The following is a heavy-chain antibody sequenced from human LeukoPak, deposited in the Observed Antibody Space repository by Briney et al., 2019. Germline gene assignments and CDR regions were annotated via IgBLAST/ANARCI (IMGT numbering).Heavy chain of an antibody. D-gene: IGHD5-12*01. J-gene: IGHJ4*02. V-gene: IGHV4-4*07. CDR2: TYVSGSN. CDR1: GVSIRHYY. Sequence: SETLSLTCTVSGVSIRHYYWNWIRQPAGKGLEWLGRTYVSGSNNYSPSLKSRVTMSIDASKNQVSLRLGSVTAADTAGYYCARDLFDRGYACYFDSWGQGTLVSASS. CDR3: ARDLFDRGYACYFDS.